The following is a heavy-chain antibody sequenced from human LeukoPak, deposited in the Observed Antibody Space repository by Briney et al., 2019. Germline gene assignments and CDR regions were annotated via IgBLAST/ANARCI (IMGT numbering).Heavy chain of an antibody. CDR2: ISAYNGNT. CDR3: ASDGGHEYYYDSSGYPHYFDY. Sequence: ASVKVSCKASGYTFTSYGISWVRQAPGQGLEWMRWISAYNGNTNYAQKPQGRVTMTTDTSTSTAYMELRSLRSDDTAVYYCASDGGHEYYYDSSGYPHYFDYWGQGTLVTVSS. CDR1: GYTFTSYG. D-gene: IGHD3-22*01. V-gene: IGHV1-18*01. J-gene: IGHJ4*02.